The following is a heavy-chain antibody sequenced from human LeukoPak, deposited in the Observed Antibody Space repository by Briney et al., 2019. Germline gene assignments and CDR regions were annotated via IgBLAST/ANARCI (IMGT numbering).Heavy chain of an antibody. CDR2: IYYSGST. Sequence: SETLSLTCTVSGGSISSITYYWGWIRQPPGKGLEWIGSIYYSGSTYYNPSLKSRVTISVDTSKNQFSLKLSSVTAADTAVYYCAREGTSGTHLNWFDPWGQGTLVTVSS. V-gene: IGHV4-39*07. J-gene: IGHJ5*02. D-gene: IGHD1-1*01. CDR3: AREGTSGTHLNWFDP. CDR1: GGSISSITYY.